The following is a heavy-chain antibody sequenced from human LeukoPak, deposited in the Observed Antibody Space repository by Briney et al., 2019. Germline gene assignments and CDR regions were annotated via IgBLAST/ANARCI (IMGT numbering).Heavy chain of an antibody. Sequence: GESLKISCKASGYKFTNYWLGWVRQMPGKGLEWMTIIYPGDSGTRYSPSFQGQVTISADKSIGTMYLQWSSLKASDTAMYYCARALRTGQGDYVPVLWGQGTLVIVSS. CDR1: GYKFTNYW. D-gene: IGHD4-17*01. CDR3: ARALRTGQGDYVPVL. CDR2: IYPGDSGT. J-gene: IGHJ4*02. V-gene: IGHV5-51*01.